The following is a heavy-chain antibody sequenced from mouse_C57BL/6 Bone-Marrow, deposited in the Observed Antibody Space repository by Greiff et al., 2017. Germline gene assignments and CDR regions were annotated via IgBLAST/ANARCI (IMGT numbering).Heavy chain of an antibody. CDR1: GYTFTSYW. V-gene: IGHV1-5*01. CDR2: IYPGNSDT. Sequence: EVQRVESGTVLARPGASVKMSCKTSGYTFTSYWMHWVKQRPGQGLEWIGAIYPGNSDTSYNQKFKGKAKLTAVTSASTAYMELSSLTNEDSAVYYCTRSRVYGNFAWFAYWGQGTLVTVSA. J-gene: IGHJ3*01. CDR3: TRSRVYGNFAWFAY. D-gene: IGHD2-1*01.